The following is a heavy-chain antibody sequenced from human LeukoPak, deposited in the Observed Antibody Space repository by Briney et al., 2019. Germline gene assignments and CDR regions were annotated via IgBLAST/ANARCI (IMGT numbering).Heavy chain of an antibody. D-gene: IGHD3-10*02. V-gene: IGHV4-39*01. CDR3: ARHSVRGSRTVDY. CDR2: LYYTGTA. Sequence: SETLSLTCTVSGASISSTRHSWGWIRQPPGKGLEWIGALYYTGTAYYNPSLESRVTISVDTSKNRISPNLRSVTAADTAVYYCARHSVRGSRTVDYWGQGTLVTVSS. J-gene: IGHJ4*02. CDR1: GASISSTRHS.